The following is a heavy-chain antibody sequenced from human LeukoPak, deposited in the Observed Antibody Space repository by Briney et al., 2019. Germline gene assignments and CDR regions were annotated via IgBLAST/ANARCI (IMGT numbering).Heavy chain of an antibody. Sequence: SETLSLTCTVSGGSISSSSYYWSWIRQPPGKGLEWIGYIYYSGSTNYNPSLKSRVTISVDTSKNQFSLKLSSVTAADTAVYYCARNRMPDYYDSSGPEGRAFDIWGQGTMVTVSS. J-gene: IGHJ3*02. CDR3: ARNRMPDYYDSSGPEGRAFDI. CDR1: GGSISSSSYY. D-gene: IGHD3-22*01. CDR2: IYYSGST. V-gene: IGHV4-61*01.